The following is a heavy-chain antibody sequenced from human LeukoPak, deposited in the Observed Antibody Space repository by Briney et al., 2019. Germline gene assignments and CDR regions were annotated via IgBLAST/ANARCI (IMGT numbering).Heavy chain of an antibody. J-gene: IGHJ4*02. CDR3: ATSGWRSDY. V-gene: IGHV3-53*01. D-gene: IGHD6-19*01. CDR1: GFTFSTYA. Sequence: GGSLRLSCVASGFTFSTYAMSWVRQAPGKGLEWVSVIYSGGSTYYADSVKGRFTISRDNSKNTLYLQMNSLRAEDTAVYYCATSGWRSDYWGQGTLVTVSS. CDR2: IYSGGST.